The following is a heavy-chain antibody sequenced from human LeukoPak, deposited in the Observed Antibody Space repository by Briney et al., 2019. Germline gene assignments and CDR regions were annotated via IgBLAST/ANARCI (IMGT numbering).Heavy chain of an antibody. CDR2: IIPIFGTV. Sequence: SSVKVSCKASGGTFSSYAISWVRQAPGQGLEWMGGIIPIFGTVNYAQKFQGRVTITADESTSTAYMELSSLRSEDTAVYYCARAGAIFGVVKHYYYYYMDVWGKGTTVTVSS. CDR1: GGTFSSYA. J-gene: IGHJ6*03. D-gene: IGHD3-3*01. V-gene: IGHV1-69*01. CDR3: ARAGAIFGVVKHYYYYYMDV.